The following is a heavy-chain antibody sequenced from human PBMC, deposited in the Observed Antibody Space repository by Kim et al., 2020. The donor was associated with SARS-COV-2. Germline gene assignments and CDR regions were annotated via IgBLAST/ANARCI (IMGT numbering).Heavy chain of an antibody. Sequence: KGRFTISRDNSKNSLYLQMNSLRTEDTAWYYCAKGPSSGWSSHYYYGMDVWGQGTTVAVSS. CDR3: AKGPSSGWSSHYYYGMDV. D-gene: IGHD6-19*01. V-gene: IGHV3-43*01. J-gene: IGHJ6*02.